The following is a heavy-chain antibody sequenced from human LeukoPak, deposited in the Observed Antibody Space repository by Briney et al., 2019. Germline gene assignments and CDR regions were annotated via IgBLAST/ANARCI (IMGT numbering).Heavy chain of an antibody. Sequence: GGSLRLSCAVSGFSLSINSMCWVRQAPGKGLEWVSGISRDGDKTYYVDSVEGRFTISRDTSKNTLYLQMDTLRVEGTATYYCAKEEVPNDYWGQGTLVTVSS. J-gene: IGHJ4*02. CDR2: ISRDGDKT. V-gene: IGHV3-23*01. CDR1: GFSLSINS. CDR3: AKEEVPNDY.